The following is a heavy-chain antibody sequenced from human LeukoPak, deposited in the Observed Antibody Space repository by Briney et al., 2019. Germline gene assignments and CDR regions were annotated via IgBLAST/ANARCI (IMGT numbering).Heavy chain of an antibody. J-gene: IGHJ3*02. CDR1: GYTFTSYY. V-gene: IGHV1-46*01. D-gene: IGHD1-26*01. CDR3: ARDLVVPSGSYAFDI. Sequence: ASVKVSCKASGYTFTSYYMHWVRQAPGQGLEWMGIINPSGGSTSYAQKFQGRVTMTRDTSTSTVYMELSSLRSEHTAVYYCARDLVVPSGSYAFDIWGQGTMVTVSS. CDR2: INPSGGST.